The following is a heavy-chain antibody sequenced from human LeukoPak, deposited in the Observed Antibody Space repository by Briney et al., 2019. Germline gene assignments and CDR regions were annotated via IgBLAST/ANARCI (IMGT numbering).Heavy chain of an antibody. V-gene: IGHV4-61*02. J-gene: IGHJ4*02. CDR2: IYTSVST. CDR3: ARAPRGYYGSGSYFDC. Sequence: SQTLSLTCTVSGGSISSGSYYWSWIRQPAGKGLEWIGRIYTSVSTNYNLSLKSRVTISVDTSKNQFSLKLSSVTAADTAVYYCARAPRGYYGSGSYFDCWGQGTLVTVSS. D-gene: IGHD3-10*01. CDR1: GGSISSGSYY.